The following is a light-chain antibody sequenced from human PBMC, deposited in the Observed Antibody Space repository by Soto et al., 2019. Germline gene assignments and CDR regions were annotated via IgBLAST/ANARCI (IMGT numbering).Light chain of an antibody. V-gene: IGKV3-11*01. CDR3: QQRRAWPRV. CDR1: QSVGTY. Sequence: ESVLTQSPATLSLSPGERATLSCRASQSVGTYLVWYQQQPGQAPRLLIYDASKRAIGIPDRFSGSGSGTDFTLTISSLEPGDSAVYYCQQRRAWPRVFGGGTRME. CDR2: DAS. J-gene: IGKJ4*01.